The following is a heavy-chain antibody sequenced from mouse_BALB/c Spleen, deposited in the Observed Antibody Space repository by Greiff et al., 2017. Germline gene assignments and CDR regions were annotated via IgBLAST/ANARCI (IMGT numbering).Heavy chain of an antibody. CDR3: ARWGSSYFFMDY. J-gene: IGHJ4*01. Sequence: VQLQQSGPGLVAPSQSLSITCTVSGFSLTSYGVHWVRQPPGKGLEWLGVIWAGGSTNYNSALMSRLSISKDNSKSQVFLKMNSLQTDDTAMYYCARWGSSYFFMDYWGQGTSVTVSS. V-gene: IGHV2-9*02. CDR2: IWAGGST. CDR1: GFSLTSYG. D-gene: IGHD1-1*01.